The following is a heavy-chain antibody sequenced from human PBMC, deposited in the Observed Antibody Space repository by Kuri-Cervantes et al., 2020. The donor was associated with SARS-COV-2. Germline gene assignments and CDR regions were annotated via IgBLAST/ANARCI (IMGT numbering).Heavy chain of an antibody. D-gene: IGHD3-10*01. CDR3: AKVSTLFWFGEGTQNAFDV. Sequence: LSLTCAASGFSFNNFAMNWVRQAPGKGLEWVAVISYEGSIKKYADSVRGRFTVSRDHSRDTLFLQMDGLRPEDTAMYYCAKVSTLFWFGEGTQNAFDVWGQGTMVTVSS. V-gene: IGHV3-30*04. CDR2: ISYEGSIK. J-gene: IGHJ3*01. CDR1: GFSFNNFA.